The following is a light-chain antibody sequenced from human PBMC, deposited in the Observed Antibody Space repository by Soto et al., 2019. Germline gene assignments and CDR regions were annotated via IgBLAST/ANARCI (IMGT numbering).Light chain of an antibody. J-gene: IGLJ2*01. V-gene: IGLV2-14*01. CDR2: EVS. CDR1: SSDVGGYNY. Sequence: QSALTQPASVSGSPGQSITISCTGTSSDVGGYNYVSWYQQHPGKAPKLMIYEVSNRPSGVSNRFSGSKSGNTASLTISGLQAEDEAEYYCRSYTSSRTLVFGGGTKVTVL. CDR3: RSYTSSRTLV.